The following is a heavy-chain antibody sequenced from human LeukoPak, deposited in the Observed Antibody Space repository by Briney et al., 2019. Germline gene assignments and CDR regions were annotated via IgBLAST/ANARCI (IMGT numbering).Heavy chain of an antibody. Sequence: PGGSLRLSCAASGFTFSSYSMNWVRQAPGKGLEWVSSISSSSSYIYYADSVKGRFTISRDNAKNSLYLQMNSLRAEDTAVYYCARDSLGYCSGGSCYPEYFQHWGQGTLVTVSS. CDR3: ARDSLGYCSGGSCYPEYFQH. J-gene: IGHJ1*01. CDR2: ISSSSSYI. CDR1: GFTFSSYS. D-gene: IGHD2-15*01. V-gene: IGHV3-21*01.